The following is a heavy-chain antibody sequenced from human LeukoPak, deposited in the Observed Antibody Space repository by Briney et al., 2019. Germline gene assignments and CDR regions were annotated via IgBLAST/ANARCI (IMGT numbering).Heavy chain of an antibody. CDR3: ARGGGIQLWLRGFDY. D-gene: IGHD5-18*01. CDR1: GGSFSGYY. J-gene: IGHJ4*02. Sequence: SETLSLTCAVYGGSFSGYYWSWIRQPPGKGLEWIGEINHSGSTSYNPSLKSRVTISVDTSKNQFSLKLSSVTAADTAVYYCARGGGIQLWLRGFDYWGQGTLVTVSS. V-gene: IGHV4-34*01. CDR2: INHSGST.